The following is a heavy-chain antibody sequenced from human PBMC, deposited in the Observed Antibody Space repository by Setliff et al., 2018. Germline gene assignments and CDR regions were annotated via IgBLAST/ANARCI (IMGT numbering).Heavy chain of an antibody. D-gene: IGHD3-10*01. CDR2: IGGRGIST. CDR1: GFTFSGYY. Sequence: PGGSLRLSCAASGFTFSGYYMQWVRQAPGKGLEWVSGIGGRGISTYYADSVKGRFIISRDNSENTLYLQMNSLRAEDTAVYYCARPNGSGSPLFDPWGQGTLVTVSS. V-gene: IGHV3-23*01. CDR3: ARPNGSGSPLFDP. J-gene: IGHJ5*02.